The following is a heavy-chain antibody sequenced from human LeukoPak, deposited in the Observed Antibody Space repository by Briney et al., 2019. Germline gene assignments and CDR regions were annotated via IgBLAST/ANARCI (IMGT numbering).Heavy chain of an antibody. CDR3: ARVSAGYSRMIPFDY. V-gene: IGHV4-31*03. D-gene: IGHD6-13*01. J-gene: IGHJ4*02. CDR2: IYYSGST. CDR1: GGSISSGDYY. Sequence: SETLSLTCTVSGGSISSGDYYWSWIRQPPGKGLEWIGYIYYSGSTYYNPSLKSRVTISVDTSKNQFSLKLSSVTAADTAVYYCARVSAGYSRMIPFDYWGQGTLVTVSS.